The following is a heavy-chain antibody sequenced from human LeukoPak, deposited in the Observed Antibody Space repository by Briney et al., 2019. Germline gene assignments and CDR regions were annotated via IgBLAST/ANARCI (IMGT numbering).Heavy chain of an antibody. CDR3: ARGSSRDSSGYCSDD. D-gene: IGHD3-22*01. J-gene: IGHJ4*02. V-gene: IGHV4-34*01. CDR1: GGSFSGYY. Sequence: SETLSLTCAVCGGSFSGYYWSWIRQPPGKGLEWVGEIKESERVNYIPCHKDRVTISVDTSKNQFSLELSSVTAAETDVYYCARGSSRDSSGYCSDDWGQGTLVTVSS. CDR2: IKESERV.